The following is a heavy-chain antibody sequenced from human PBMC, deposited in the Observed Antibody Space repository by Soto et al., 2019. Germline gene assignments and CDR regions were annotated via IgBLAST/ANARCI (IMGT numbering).Heavy chain of an antibody. V-gene: IGHV4-34*01. J-gene: IGHJ4*02. CDR1: GGSFSGYY. D-gene: IGHD2-2*01. Sequence: QVQLQQWGAGLLKPSETLSLTCAVYGGSFSGYYWSWIRQPPGKGLEWIGEINHSGSTNYNPSLKGRVTLSGDTSKTQFSLRLSSVTAADTAVYYCAGGGDIVVGPAAAGIFDYWGQGTLVTVSS. CDR3: AGGGDIVVGPAAAGIFDY. CDR2: INHSGST.